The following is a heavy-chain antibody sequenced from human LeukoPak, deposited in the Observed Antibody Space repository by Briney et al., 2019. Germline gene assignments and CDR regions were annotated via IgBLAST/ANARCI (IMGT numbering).Heavy chain of an antibody. CDR2: ISSSSSYI. Sequence: PGGSLRLSCAASGFTFSSYSMNWVRQAPGKGLEWVSSISSSSSYIYYADSVKGRFTISRDNAKNSLYLQMNSLRAEDTAVYYCERDTWSTNYYDSSGSRVDYWGQGTLVTVSS. J-gene: IGHJ4*02. CDR1: GFTFSSYS. V-gene: IGHV3-21*01. CDR3: ERDTWSTNYYDSSGSRVDY. D-gene: IGHD3-22*01.